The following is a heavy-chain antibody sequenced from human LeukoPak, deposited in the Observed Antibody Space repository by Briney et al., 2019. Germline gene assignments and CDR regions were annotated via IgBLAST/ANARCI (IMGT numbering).Heavy chain of an antibody. D-gene: IGHD4-17*01. CDR1: GGSISSGGYS. Sequence: SQTLSLTCAVSGGSISSGGYSWSCLRRPPGKGLEWIGYIYHSGSTYYNPSLKSRVTISVDRSKNQFSLKLSSVTAADTAVYYCARAIDYGDSYYFDYWGQGTLVTVSS. CDR3: ARAIDYGDSYYFDY. J-gene: IGHJ4*02. V-gene: IGHV4-30-2*01. CDR2: IYHSGST.